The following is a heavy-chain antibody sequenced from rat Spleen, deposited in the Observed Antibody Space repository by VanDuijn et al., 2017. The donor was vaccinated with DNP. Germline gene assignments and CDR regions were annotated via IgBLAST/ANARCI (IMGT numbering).Heavy chain of an antibody. CDR2: ISYSGST. CDR3: AREGHYSSYVYVMDA. D-gene: IGHD1-8*01. Sequence: EVQLQESGPGLVKPSQSLSLTCSVTGYSITSSYWAWIRKFPGNKMEWMGYISYSGSTSYNPSLKSRISITRDTSKNQFFLQLNSVTTEDTATYYCAREGHYSSYVYVMDAWGQGASVTVSS. J-gene: IGHJ4*01. CDR1: GYSITSSY. V-gene: IGHV3-1*01.